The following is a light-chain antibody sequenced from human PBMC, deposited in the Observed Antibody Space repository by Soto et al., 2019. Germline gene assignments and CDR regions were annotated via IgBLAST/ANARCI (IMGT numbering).Light chain of an antibody. CDR1: QGIANH. J-gene: IGKJ5*01. V-gene: IGKV1-16*01. Sequence: DIQMTQSPSSLPASVGDRVTITCRASQGIANHLAWYQQKPGKAPNLLIYFASTLQSGVPSRFSASGSGTDFTLTISSLQPEDFATYYCQQFRSFPITFGQGTRLEIK. CDR3: QQFRSFPIT. CDR2: FAS.